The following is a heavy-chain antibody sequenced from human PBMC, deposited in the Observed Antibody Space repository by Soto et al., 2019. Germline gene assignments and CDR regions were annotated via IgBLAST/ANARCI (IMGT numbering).Heavy chain of an antibody. D-gene: IGHD5-18*01. V-gene: IGHV3-21*01. CDR3: AGGYSYGYYYYGMDV. J-gene: IGHJ6*02. CDR1: GFTFSSYS. CDR2: ISSSSSYI. Sequence: GGSLRLSCAASGFTFSSYSMNWVRQAPGKGLEWVSSISSSSSYIYYADSVKGRFTISRDNAKNSLYLQMNSLRAEDTAVYYCAGGYSYGYYYYGMDVWGQGTTVTVSS.